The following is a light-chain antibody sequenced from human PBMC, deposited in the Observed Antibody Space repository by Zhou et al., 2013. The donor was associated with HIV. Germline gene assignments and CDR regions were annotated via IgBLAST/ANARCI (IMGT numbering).Light chain of an antibody. CDR2: GAS. CDR3: QQYGSSPWT. V-gene: IGKV3-20*01. J-gene: IGKJ1*01. CDR1: QSVRTN. Sequence: ETVMTQSPATLSVSPGERATLSCRASQSVRTNLAWYQQKPGQAPRLLIYGASSRATGIPDRFRGSGSGTDFTLTISRLEPEDFAVYYCQQYGSSPWTFGQGTKVEIK.